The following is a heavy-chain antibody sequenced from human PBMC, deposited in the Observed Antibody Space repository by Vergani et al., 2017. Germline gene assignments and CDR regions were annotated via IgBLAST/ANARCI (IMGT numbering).Heavy chain of an antibody. CDR3: AREGYCTNGVCFTLSDV. CDR1: GRSFNDYW. Sequence: QAQLQQWGAGLLKPSETLSLTCAIYGRSFNDYWWTWIRQPPGKGLEWIGEIRHDGITHYSPSLKSRVTISIDTSTHQFSLSLRSVTAADTAVYYCAREGYCTNGVCFTLSDVWGQGALVTASS. CDR2: IRHDGIT. D-gene: IGHD2-8*01. J-gene: IGHJ4*02. V-gene: IGHV4-34*01.